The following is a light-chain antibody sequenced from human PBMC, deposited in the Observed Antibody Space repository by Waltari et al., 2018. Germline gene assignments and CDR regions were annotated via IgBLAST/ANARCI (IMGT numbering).Light chain of an antibody. V-gene: IGLV3-21*02. Sequence: SYVLTQPPSVSVAPGQTARVTCDGNTIGPMGVPLYQQKPGQAPVLVVYDDNDRPSGIPERFSGSNSGNTASLSIRRVEGGDEADYYCQVWDDTSDQPVFGGGTKLTVL. CDR2: DDN. J-gene: IGLJ3*02. CDR3: QVWDDTSDQPV. CDR1: TIGPMG.